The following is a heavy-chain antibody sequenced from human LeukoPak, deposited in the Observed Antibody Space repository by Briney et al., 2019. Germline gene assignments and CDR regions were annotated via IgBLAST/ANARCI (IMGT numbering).Heavy chain of an antibody. CDR2: INHSGST. D-gene: IGHD6-19*01. J-gene: IGHJ6*03. CDR3: ARGLYRNWGGGYSSGWYNYYNYMGV. V-gene: IGHV4-34*01. CDR1: GGSFSGYY. Sequence: NASETLSLTCAVYGGSFSGYYWSWIRQPPGKGLEWIGEINHSGSTNYNPSLKSRVTISVDTSKNQFSLKLSSVTAADTAVYYCARGLYRNWGGGYSSGWYNYYNYMGVWDKGTTVTVSS.